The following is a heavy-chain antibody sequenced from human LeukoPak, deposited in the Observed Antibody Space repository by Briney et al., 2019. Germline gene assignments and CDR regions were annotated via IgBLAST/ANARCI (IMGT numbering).Heavy chain of an antibody. D-gene: IGHD2-15*01. Sequence: SETLSLTCAVYGGSFSGYYWSWIRQPPGKGLEWIGEINHSGSTNYNPSLKSRVTISVDRSKNQFSLKLSSVTAADTAVYYCAREVVSWYFDLWGRGTLVTVSS. J-gene: IGHJ2*01. CDR1: GGSFSGYY. CDR2: INHSGST. V-gene: IGHV4-34*01. CDR3: AREVVSWYFDL.